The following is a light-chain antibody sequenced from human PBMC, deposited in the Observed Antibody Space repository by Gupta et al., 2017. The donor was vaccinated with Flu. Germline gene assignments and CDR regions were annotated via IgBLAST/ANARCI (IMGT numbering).Light chain of an antibody. V-gene: IGKV3-11*01. CDR2: DAS. CDR1: QDVAIS. CDR3: QQRRNWPPLT. Sequence: EVVLIQSPASLSLSLGDCATLSCRASQDVAISVAWYQQKPGQAPRLLIDDASKRATGIPARCSGSGSGTDFTLTISSREPEDFAVYYCQQRRNWPPLTFGGGTKVEIK. J-gene: IGKJ4*01.